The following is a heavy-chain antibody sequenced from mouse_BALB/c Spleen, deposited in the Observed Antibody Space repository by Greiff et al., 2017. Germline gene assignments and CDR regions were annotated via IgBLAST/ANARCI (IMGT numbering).Heavy chain of an antibody. CDR1: GYSFTSYY. V-gene: IGHV1S135*01. Sequence: VQLQQSGPELMKPGASVKISCKASGYSFTSYYMHWVKQSHGKSLEWIGYIDPFNGGTSYNQKFKGKATLTVDKSSSTAYMHLSSLTSEDSAVYYCASNGDYWGQGTSVTVSS. CDR3: ASNGDY. J-gene: IGHJ4*01. CDR2: IDPFNGGT.